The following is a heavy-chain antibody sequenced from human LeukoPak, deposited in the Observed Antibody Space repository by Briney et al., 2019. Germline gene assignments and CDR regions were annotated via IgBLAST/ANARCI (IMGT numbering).Heavy chain of an antibody. J-gene: IGHJ4*02. V-gene: IGHV3-23*01. CDR3: AKDPYGTRYFDY. Sequence: PGGSLGLSCAASGFTFSSHALSWVRQAPGQGLEWVSSLSGSGYNTYYADSVKGRFTISRVTSKNTVYLQMNSLRAEDTAVYYCAKDPYGTRYFDYWGQGTLVTVSS. CDR1: GFTFSSHA. D-gene: IGHD2-2*01. CDR2: LSGSGYNT.